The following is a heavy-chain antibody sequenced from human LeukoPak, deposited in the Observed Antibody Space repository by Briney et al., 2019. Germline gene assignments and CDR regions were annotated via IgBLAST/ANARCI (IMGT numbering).Heavy chain of an antibody. CDR2: ISAYNGNT. CDR1: GYTFTSYG. D-gene: IGHD6-13*01. J-gene: IGHJ6*02. CDR3: AREGSRYSRKKYSMDV. Sequence: ASVKVSCKASGYTFTSYGISWVRQAPGQGLEWMGWISAYNGNTNYAQKLQGRVTMTTDTSTSTAYMELRSLRSDDTAVYYCAREGSRYSRKKYSMDVWGQGTTVTVSS. V-gene: IGHV1-18*01.